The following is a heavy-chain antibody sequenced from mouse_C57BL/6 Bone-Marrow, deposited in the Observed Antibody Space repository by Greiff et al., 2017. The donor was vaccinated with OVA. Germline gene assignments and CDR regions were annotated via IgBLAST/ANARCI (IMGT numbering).Heavy chain of an antibody. Sequence: LVASGGGLVQPGGSLKLSCAASGFTFSDYYMYWVRQTPEKRLEWVAYISNGGGSTYYPDTVKGRFTISRDNAKNTLYLQMSRLKSEDTAMYYCARQTTVGAYWGQGTLVTVSA. CDR2: ISNGGGST. D-gene: IGHD1-1*01. V-gene: IGHV5-12*01. CDR1: GFTFSDYY. CDR3: ARQTTVGAY. J-gene: IGHJ3*01.